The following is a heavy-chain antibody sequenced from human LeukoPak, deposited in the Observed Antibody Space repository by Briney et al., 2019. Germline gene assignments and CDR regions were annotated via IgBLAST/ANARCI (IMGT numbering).Heavy chain of an antibody. D-gene: IGHD3-10*01. Sequence: PGGSLRLSCAASGFTFSSYGMHWVRQAPGKGLEWVAFIRYDGSNKYYADSVKGRFTISRDNSKNTLYLQMNSLRAEDTAVYYCAKDWTSYGSGSYCFDYWGQGTLVTVSS. CDR1: GFTFSSYG. V-gene: IGHV3-30*02. J-gene: IGHJ4*02. CDR2: IRYDGSNK. CDR3: AKDWTSYGSGSYCFDY.